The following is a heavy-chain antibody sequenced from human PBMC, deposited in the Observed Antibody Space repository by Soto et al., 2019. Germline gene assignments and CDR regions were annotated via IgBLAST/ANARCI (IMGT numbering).Heavy chain of an antibody. D-gene: IGHD6-13*01. J-gene: IGHJ4*02. CDR3: ASGTLSTIAAPDS. CDR2: IYYTGGT. Sequence: SETLSLTCNVSGVTIRGYYWNWIRQPPGKTLEWIGSIYYTGGTNYNPSLKSRDNISVDTSKNHFSLKINSLTATDTAVYYCASGTLSTIAAPDSWGQGTLVTVSS. CDR1: GVTIRGYY. V-gene: IGHV4-59*01.